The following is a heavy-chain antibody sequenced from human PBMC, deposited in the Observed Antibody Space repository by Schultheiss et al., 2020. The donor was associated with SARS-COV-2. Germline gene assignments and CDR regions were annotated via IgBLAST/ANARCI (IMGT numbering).Heavy chain of an antibody. CDR3: VKDPRYCDGDCSVDYYYYGMDV. Sequence: GGSLRLSCAASGFTFSSYAMHWVRQAPGKGLEWVAVILYDGSNKYYADSVKGRFTISRDNSKNTLYLQMNSLRAEDTAVYYCVKDPRYCDGDCSVDYYYYGMDVWGQGTTVTVSS. J-gene: IGHJ6*02. D-gene: IGHD2-21*01. V-gene: IGHV3-30*04. CDR2: ILYDGSNK. CDR1: GFTFSSYA.